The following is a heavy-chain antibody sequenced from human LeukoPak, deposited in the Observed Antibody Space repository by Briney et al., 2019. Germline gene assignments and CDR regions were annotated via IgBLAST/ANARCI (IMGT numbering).Heavy chain of an antibody. Sequence: GESLKISCKGSGYSFTSYWISWVRQMPGKGLEWMGRIDHSDSYTNYSPSFQGHVTISADKSISTAYLQWSSLKASDTAMYYCATWQYYYDCSGYSGDAFDIWGQGTMVTVSS. CDR2: IDHSDSYT. CDR1: GYSFTSYW. J-gene: IGHJ3*02. V-gene: IGHV5-10-1*01. CDR3: ATWQYYYDCSGYSGDAFDI. D-gene: IGHD3-22*01.